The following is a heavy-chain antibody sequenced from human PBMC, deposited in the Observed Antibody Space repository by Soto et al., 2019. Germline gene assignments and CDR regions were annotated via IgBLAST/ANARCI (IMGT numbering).Heavy chain of an antibody. V-gene: IGHV3-74*01. CDR1: EFTFSSYW. D-gene: IGHD6-13*01. CDR3: AKDMRGGSSSSRYYYGLDV. Sequence: PGGSLRLSCAASEFTFSSYWMHWVRQVPGKGLVWVSRINNDGSSTSYADSVKGRFTISRDNAKNTVSLQMNSLRGEDTALYYCAKDMRGGSSSSRYYYGLDVWGQGTTVTVSS. J-gene: IGHJ6*02. CDR2: INNDGSST.